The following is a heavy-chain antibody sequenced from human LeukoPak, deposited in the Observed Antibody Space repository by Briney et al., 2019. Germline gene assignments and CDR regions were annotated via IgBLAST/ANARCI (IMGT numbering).Heavy chain of an antibody. D-gene: IGHD3-16*01. Sequence: GGSLRLSCAASGFTLSGYEMNWVRQAPGKGLEWVSYISTSGTIIYYADSVKGRFTVSRDNAKNSLYLQMNSLRAEDTAVYYCAKARGIMITFGGVNDAFDIWGQGTMVTVSS. V-gene: IGHV3-48*03. CDR3: AKARGIMITFGGVNDAFDI. J-gene: IGHJ3*02. CDR1: GFTLSGYE. CDR2: ISTSGTII.